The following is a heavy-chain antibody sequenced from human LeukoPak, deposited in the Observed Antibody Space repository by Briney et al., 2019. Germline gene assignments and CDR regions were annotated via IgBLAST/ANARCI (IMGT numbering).Heavy chain of an antibody. V-gene: IGHV3-48*03. D-gene: IGHD3-3*01. CDR1: GFTFSSYE. CDR2: ISSSGSTI. Sequence: PGGSLRLSCAASGFTFSSYEMNWVRQAPGKGLEWVSYISSSGSTIYYADSVKGRFTISRDNAKNSLYLQMNSLRAEDTAVYYCAQAQPFWRLGPDYWGQGTLVTVSS. CDR3: AQAQPFWRLGPDY. J-gene: IGHJ4*02.